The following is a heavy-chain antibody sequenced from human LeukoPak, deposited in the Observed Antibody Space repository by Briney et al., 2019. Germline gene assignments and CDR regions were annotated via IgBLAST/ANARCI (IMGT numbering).Heavy chain of an antibody. J-gene: IGHJ3*02. CDR1: GGSFSGYY. Sequence: SETLSLTCAVYGGSFSGYYWSWIRQPPGKGLEWIGEINHSGSTNYNPSLKSRVTISVDTSKNQFSLKLSSVTAADTAVYYCARVLFPDIVVVVAATGAFDIWGQGTMVTVSS. D-gene: IGHD2-15*01. V-gene: IGHV4-34*01. CDR3: ARVLFPDIVVVVAATGAFDI. CDR2: INHSGST.